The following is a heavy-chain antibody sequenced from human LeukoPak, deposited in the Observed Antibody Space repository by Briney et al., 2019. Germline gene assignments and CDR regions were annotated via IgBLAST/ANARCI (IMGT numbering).Heavy chain of an antibody. J-gene: IGHJ4*02. V-gene: IGHV4-39*01. CDR1: GGSISNGPYY. CDR3: ARLRATLTVVVTLFDS. Sequence: SETLSLTCTVTGGSISNGPYYWGWIRQPPGKGLEWIESMYYSGDTYYKPSLQSRVTISGDPSKNQFSLKLSSVTAADTAVYYCARLRATLTVVVTLFDSWGQGTLVTVSS. CDR2: MYYSGDT. D-gene: IGHD3-22*01.